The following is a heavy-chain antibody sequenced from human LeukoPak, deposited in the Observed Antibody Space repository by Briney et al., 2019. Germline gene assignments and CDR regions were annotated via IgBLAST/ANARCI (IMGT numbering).Heavy chain of an antibody. J-gene: IGHJ4*02. CDR1: GFTVSSNF. CDR2: IYTSGIT. CDR3: AREDAGGTYSFDY. D-gene: IGHD1-26*01. V-gene: IGHV3-66*01. Sequence: GGSLRLACAVSGFTVSSNFMSWVRQAPGKGPEWVSVIYTSGITYYADSVRGRFTISRDNSKNTLYLQMDSLTAEDTAVYYCAREDAGGTYSFDYWGQGTLVTVSS.